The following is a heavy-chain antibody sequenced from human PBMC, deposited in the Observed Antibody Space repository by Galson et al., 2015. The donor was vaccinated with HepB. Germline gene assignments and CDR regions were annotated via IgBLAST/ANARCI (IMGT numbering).Heavy chain of an antibody. CDR3: TTGLSYGGFSLY. D-gene: IGHD5-18*01. J-gene: IGHJ4*02. CDR1: GFTFSNAW. CDR2: IKSKTDGGTT. V-gene: IGHV3-15*01. Sequence: SLRLSCAASGFTFSNAWMSWVRQAPGKGLEWVGRIKSKTDGGTTDYAAPVKGRFTISRDDSKNTMYLQMNSLKTEDTAVYYCTTGLSYGGFSLYWGQGTLVTVSS.